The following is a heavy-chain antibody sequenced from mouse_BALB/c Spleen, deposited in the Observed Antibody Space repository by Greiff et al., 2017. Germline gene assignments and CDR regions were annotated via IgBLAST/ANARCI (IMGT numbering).Heavy chain of an antibody. CDR2: ISDGGSYT. V-gene: IGHV5-4*02. J-gene: IGHJ1*01. Sequence: DVQLVESGGGLVKPGGSLKLSCAASGFTFSDYYMYWVRQTPEKRLEWVATISDGGSYTYYPDSVKGRFTISRDNAKNNLYLQMSSLKSEDTAMYYCAREEAYWYFDVWGAGTTVTVSS. CDR3: AREEAYWYFDV. CDR1: GFTFSDYY.